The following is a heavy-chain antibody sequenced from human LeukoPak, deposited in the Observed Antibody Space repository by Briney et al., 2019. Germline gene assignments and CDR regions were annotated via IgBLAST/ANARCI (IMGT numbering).Heavy chain of an antibody. CDR1: GFTFSSYA. J-gene: IGHJ4*02. Sequence: GGSLRLSCAASGFTFSSYAMSWVRQAPGKGLEWVSSISSSSSYIYYADSVKGRFTISRDNAKNSLYLQMNSLRAEDTAVYYCAREIIAAAAMGYWGQGTLVTVSS. CDR2: ISSSSSYI. D-gene: IGHD6-13*01. V-gene: IGHV3-21*01. CDR3: AREIIAAAAMGY.